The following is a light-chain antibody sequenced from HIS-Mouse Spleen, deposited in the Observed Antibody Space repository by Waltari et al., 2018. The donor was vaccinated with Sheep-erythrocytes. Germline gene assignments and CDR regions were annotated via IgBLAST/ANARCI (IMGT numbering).Light chain of an antibody. CDR2: DVS. Sequence: QSALTQPRSVSGSPGQSVTISCTGTSSAVRGYNSVSWYQQHPGKAPKLMIYDVSKRPSGVPDRFSGSKSGNTASLTISGLQAEDEADYYCCSYAGSYTFVVFGGGTKLTVL. V-gene: IGLV2-11*01. CDR1: SSAVRGYNS. J-gene: IGLJ2*01. CDR3: CSYAGSYTFVV.